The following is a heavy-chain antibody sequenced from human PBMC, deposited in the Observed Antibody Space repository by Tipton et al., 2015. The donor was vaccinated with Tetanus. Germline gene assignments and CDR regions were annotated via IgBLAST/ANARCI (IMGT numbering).Heavy chain of an antibody. J-gene: IGHJ4*02. CDR3: ARAFWDGTTPGTFDY. V-gene: IGHV1-18*01. CDR1: GYTFTDYG. CDR2: ISASHGNT. D-gene: IGHD1-1*01. Sequence: QSGAEVKKPGASVKVSCKASGYTFTDYGVSWVRQAPGQGLGWMGWISASHGNTNYAQTFRGRVTMTRDTSTSTAYMELRSLTSDDTAVYFCARAFWDGTTPGTFDYWGQGSLVTVSS.